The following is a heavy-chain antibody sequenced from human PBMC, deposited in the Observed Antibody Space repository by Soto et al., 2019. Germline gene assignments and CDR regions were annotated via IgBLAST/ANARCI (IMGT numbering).Heavy chain of an antibody. J-gene: IGHJ4*02. V-gene: IGHV1-69*13. D-gene: IGHD6-13*01. Sequence: ASVKVSCKASGGTLSRSAISWVRQAPGKGLEWMGGIIPIFGPAIYAQKFRGRVSIIADESTRTAYMEMSSLRSEDTAVYYCGTCSRWTKVESSGQLTLFAVPS. CDR2: IIPIFGPA. CDR1: GGTLSRSA. CDR3: GTCSRWTKVES.